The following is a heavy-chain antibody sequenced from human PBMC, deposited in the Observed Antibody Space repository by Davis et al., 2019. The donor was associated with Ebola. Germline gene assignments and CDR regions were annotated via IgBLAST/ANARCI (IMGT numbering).Heavy chain of an antibody. J-gene: IGHJ6*03. CDR1: GGSISSGSYY. V-gene: IGHV4-61*09. D-gene: IGHD3-3*01. CDR2: IYTSGST. CDR3: ARDIEYYDFWSGYYLTPNYYYYYYMDV. Sequence: PSETLSLTCTVSGGSISSGSYYWSWIRQPAGKGLEWIGHIYTSGSTNYNPSLKSRVTISVDTSKNQFSLKLSSVTAADTAVYYCARDIEYYDFWSGYYLTPNYYYYYYMDVWGKGTTVTVSS.